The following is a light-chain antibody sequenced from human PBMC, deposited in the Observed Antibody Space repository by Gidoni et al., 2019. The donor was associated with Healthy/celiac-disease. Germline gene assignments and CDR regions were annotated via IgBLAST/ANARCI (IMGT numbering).Light chain of an antibody. CDR3: QQSYSTLWM. Sequence: DIQMTQSPSSLSASVGDRVTITCRASQSISSYLNWYQQKPGKAPKLLIYAASSLQSGVPSRFSGSGSGTYFTLTISSLQPEDFATYYCQQSYSTLWMFGQGTKVEIK. CDR1: QSISSY. J-gene: IGKJ1*01. V-gene: IGKV1-39*01. CDR2: AAS.